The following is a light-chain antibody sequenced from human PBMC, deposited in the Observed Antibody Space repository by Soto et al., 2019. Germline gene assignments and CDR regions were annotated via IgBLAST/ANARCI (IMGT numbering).Light chain of an antibody. CDR1: QSVSTF. CDR2: EAS. V-gene: IGKV3-11*01. Sequence: EIALTQSPATLSLSPGKGATLFCRASQSVSTFLAWYQRKPGQPPRLLIYEASSRANGVPARFSASGYGTDFTLTISSLEPEDFAVYYCQHRVSWPPTFGQGTKVDIK. CDR3: QHRVSWPPT. J-gene: IGKJ1*01.